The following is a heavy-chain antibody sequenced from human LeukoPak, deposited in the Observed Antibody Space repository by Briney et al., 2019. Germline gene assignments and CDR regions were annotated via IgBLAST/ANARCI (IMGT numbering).Heavy chain of an antibody. V-gene: IGHV3-48*02. CDR3: ARDGDVWGSYRTYFFDY. D-gene: IGHD3-16*02. Sequence: GGSLRLSCAASGFTFSSHSTNWVRQAPGKGLEWVSYISGSSSTIYYADSVKGRFTISRDNAKNSLYVQMNSLRDEDTAVYYCARDGDVWGSYRTYFFDYWGQGTLVTVSS. J-gene: IGHJ4*02. CDR1: GFTFSSHS. CDR2: ISGSSSTI.